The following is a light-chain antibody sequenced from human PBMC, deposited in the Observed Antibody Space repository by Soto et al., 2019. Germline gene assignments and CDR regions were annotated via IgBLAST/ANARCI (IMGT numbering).Light chain of an antibody. CDR1: SSNIGNNY. J-gene: IGLJ2*01. CDR3: GTWDSSLSAGNVV. CDR2: ENN. Sequence: QSVLTQPPSVSAAPGQKVTISCSGRSSNIGNNYVSWYQQLPGTAPKLLIYENNKRPSGIPDRFSGSKSGTSATLGITGLQTGDEADYYCGTWDSSLSAGNVVFGGWTQLTVL. V-gene: IGLV1-51*02.